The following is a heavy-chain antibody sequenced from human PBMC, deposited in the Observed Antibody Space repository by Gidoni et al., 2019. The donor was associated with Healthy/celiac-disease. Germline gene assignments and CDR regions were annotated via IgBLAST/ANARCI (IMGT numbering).Heavy chain of an antibody. J-gene: IGHJ5*02. CDR1: GFTFSSYS. CDR3: ARLPGGVYSSSWYNWFDP. Sequence: EVQLVESGGGLVKPGGSLRLSCAASGFTFSSYSMNWVRQAPGKGLEWVSSISSSSSYIYYADSVKGRFTISRDNAKNSLYLQMNSLRAEDTAVYYCARLPGGVYSSSWYNWFDPWGQGTLVTVSS. V-gene: IGHV3-21*01. D-gene: IGHD6-13*01. CDR2: ISSSSSYI.